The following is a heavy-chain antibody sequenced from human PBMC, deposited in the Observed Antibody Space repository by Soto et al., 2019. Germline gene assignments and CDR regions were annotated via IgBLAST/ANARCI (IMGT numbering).Heavy chain of an antibody. CDR1: GFTFSSYA. J-gene: IGHJ4*02. CDR3: AKGAYYDFWSGLHLLNY. V-gene: IGHV3-23*01. Sequence: GGSLRLSCAASGFTFSSYAMSWVRQAPGKGLEWVSAISGSGGSTYYADSVKGRFTISRDNSKNTLYLQMNSLRAEDTAVYYCAKGAYYDFWSGLHLLNYWGQGTLVTVSS. D-gene: IGHD3-3*01. CDR2: ISGSGGST.